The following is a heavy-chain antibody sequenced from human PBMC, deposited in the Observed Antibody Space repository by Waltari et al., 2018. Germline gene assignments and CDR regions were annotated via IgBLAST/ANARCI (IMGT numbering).Heavy chain of an antibody. V-gene: IGHV4-59*08. D-gene: IGHD3-16*02. CDR3: ARRSPYRANWFDP. Sequence: QVQLQESGPGLVKPSETLSLTCTVSGGSISSYYWSWIRQPPGKGLEWSGYIHYSGSTNYNPALMGRVTRSVATSKNQFSLKLSSVTAADTAVYYCARRSPYRANWFDPWGQGTLVTVSS. CDR1: GGSISSYY. J-gene: IGHJ5*02. CDR2: IHYSGST.